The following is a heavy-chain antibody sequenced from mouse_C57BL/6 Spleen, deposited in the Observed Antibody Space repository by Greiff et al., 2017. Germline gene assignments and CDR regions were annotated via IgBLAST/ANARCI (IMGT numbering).Heavy chain of an antibody. CDR1: GFTFSDYG. J-gene: IGHJ3*01. CDR3: ARPIYYDYDGFAY. V-gene: IGHV5-17*01. Sequence: EVQLVESGGGLVKPGGSLKLSCAASGFTFSDYGMHWVRQAPEKGLEWVAYISSGSSTIYYADTVKVRFTISRDNAKHTLFLQMTSLRSEDTAMYYCARPIYYDYDGFAYWGQGTLVTVSA. D-gene: IGHD2-4*01. CDR2: ISSGSSTI.